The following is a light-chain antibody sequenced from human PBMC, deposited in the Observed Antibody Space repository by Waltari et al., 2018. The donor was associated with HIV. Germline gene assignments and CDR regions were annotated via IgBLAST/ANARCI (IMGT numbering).Light chain of an antibody. CDR1: NSNIGSSP. CDR3: STWDESQSFQV. CDR2: SNN. V-gene: IGLV1-47*01. Sequence: QPVLTQLPSMSGTPGPTVTISCSGSNSNIGSSPMSLYQHLPGTTPRLLIYSNNERPSGVPDRFSGSKSGTSASLTISGLRSEDEADYYCSTWDESQSFQVFGGGTKVTVL. J-gene: IGLJ3*02.